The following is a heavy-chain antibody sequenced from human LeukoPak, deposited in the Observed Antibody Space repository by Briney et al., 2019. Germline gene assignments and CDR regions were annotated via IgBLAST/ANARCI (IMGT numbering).Heavy chain of an antibody. Sequence: PSETLSLTSTVSGGSIGSTNYYWGWIRQPPGKGLEWIANIYYSGSTYYNPSLKSRVTISVDTSKNQFSLRLNSVTAADTSIYYCARIPTNAVPSAHNGFDIWGQGTMLTVSS. CDR2: IYYSGST. CDR3: ARIPTNAVPSAHNGFDI. J-gene: IGHJ3*02. V-gene: IGHV4-39*01. D-gene: IGHD6-19*01. CDR1: GGSIGSTNYY.